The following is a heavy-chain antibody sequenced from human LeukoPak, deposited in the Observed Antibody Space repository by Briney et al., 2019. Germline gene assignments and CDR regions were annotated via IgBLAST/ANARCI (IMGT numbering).Heavy chain of an antibody. J-gene: IGHJ4*02. Sequence: GVSLILSCAASGFTFSSYEMNWVRQAPGKGLEWVSYISSSGNTIYYADSVKGRFTISRGNAKNSLYLQMNSLRAEDTALYYCARVSYSSTYYFDYWGQGTLVTVSS. V-gene: IGHV3-48*03. D-gene: IGHD6-6*01. CDR1: GFTFSSYE. CDR3: ARVSYSSTYYFDY. CDR2: ISSSGNTI.